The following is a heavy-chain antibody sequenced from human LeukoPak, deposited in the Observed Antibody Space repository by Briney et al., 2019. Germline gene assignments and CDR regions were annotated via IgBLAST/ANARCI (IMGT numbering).Heavy chain of an antibody. Sequence: GGSLRLSCAASGFTFSSYAMSWVRQAPGKGLEWVSAISGSGGSTYYADSVKGRFTISRDNSKNTLYLQMNSLRAEDTAVYFCAKDPCSNTGCYSGGENWGQGTLVTVSS. CDR2: ISGSGGST. V-gene: IGHV3-23*01. J-gene: IGHJ4*01. D-gene: IGHD2-2*01. CDR1: GFTFSSYA. CDR3: AKDPCSNTGCYSGGEN.